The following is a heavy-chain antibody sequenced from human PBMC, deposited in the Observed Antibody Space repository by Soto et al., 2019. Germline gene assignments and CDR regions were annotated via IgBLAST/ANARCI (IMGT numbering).Heavy chain of an antibody. CDR1: GGTFSSYA. CDR2: IIPILGIA. J-gene: IGHJ4*02. D-gene: IGHD5-18*01. CDR3: ARDVFPPLVDTAMVDYFDY. V-gene: IGHV1-69*04. Sequence: ASVKVSCKASGGTFSSYAISWVRQAPGQGLEWMGRIIPILGIANYAQKFQGRVTITADKSTSTAYMELSSLRSEDTAVYYCARDVFPPLVDTAMVDYFDYWGQGTLVTVSS.